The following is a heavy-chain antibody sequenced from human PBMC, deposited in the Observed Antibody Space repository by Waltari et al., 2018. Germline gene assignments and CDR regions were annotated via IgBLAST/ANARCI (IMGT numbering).Heavy chain of an antibody. Sequence: QVQLQESGPGLVKPSQTLSLTCTVSGGSISSGCYYWSWIRQPPGKGLEWIGYIYHSGSTYYNPSLKSRVTISVDRSKNQFSLKLSSVTAADTAVYYCARADITMVRGAEPDYYYYYGMDVWGQGTTVTVSS. D-gene: IGHD3-10*01. CDR2: IYHSGST. CDR3: ARADITMVRGAEPDYYYYYGMDV. CDR1: GGSISSGCYY. V-gene: IGHV4-30-2*01. J-gene: IGHJ6*02.